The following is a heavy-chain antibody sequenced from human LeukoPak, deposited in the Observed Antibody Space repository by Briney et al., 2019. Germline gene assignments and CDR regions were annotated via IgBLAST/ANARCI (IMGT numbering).Heavy chain of an antibody. Sequence: PGGSLRLSCAASGFTFSNYWMHWVCQAPGKGLVWVSRINSDGINTSYADSVKGRFTISRDNAKNTLNLQMSSLRAEDTAVYYCARDLGQYYDTSDNWFDPWGQGTLVTVSS. CDR3: ARDLGQYYDTSDNWFDP. CDR1: GFTFSNYW. D-gene: IGHD3-22*01. J-gene: IGHJ5*02. CDR2: INSDGINT. V-gene: IGHV3-74*01.